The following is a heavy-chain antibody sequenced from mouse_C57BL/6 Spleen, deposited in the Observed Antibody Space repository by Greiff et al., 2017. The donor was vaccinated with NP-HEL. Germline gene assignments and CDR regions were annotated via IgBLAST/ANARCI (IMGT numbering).Heavy chain of an antibody. V-gene: IGHV1-15*01. D-gene: IGHD2-14*01. CDR3: TRKDLYYRNACYAMDY. CDR2: IDPETGGT. CDR1: GYTFTDYE. Sequence: VQLQQSGAELVRPGASVTLSCKASGYTFTDYEMHWVKQTPVHGLEWIGAIDPETGGTAYNQKFKGKAILTADKSSSTAYMELRSLTSEDSAVYYCTRKDLYYRNACYAMDYWGKGTAGTVSS. J-gene: IGHJ4*01.